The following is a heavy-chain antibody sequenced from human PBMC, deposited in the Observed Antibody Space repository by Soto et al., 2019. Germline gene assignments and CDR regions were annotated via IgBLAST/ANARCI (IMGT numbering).Heavy chain of an antibody. D-gene: IGHD4-17*01. J-gene: IGHJ4*02. CDR3: ARHDYGDYRRLFDY. Sequence: PSETLSLTCTVSGGSISSYYWSRIRQPPGKGLEWIGYIYYSGSTNYTPSLKSRVTISVDTSKNQFSLKLSSVTAADTAVYYCARHDYGDYRRLFDYWGQGTLVTVSS. V-gene: IGHV4-59*08. CDR2: IYYSGST. CDR1: GGSISSYY.